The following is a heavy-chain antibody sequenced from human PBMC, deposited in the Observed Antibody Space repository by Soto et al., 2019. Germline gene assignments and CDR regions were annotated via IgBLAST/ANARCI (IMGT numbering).Heavy chain of an antibody. J-gene: IGHJ4*02. V-gene: IGHV1-18*01. CDR2: ISAYNGNT. D-gene: IGHD5-12*01. CDR3: ARDGSRVATILTPDY. CDR1: CYTFTSYG. Sequence: ASVKVSCKASCYTFTSYGISWVRQAPGQGLEWMGWISAYNGNTNYAQKLQGRVTMTTDTSTRTAYMELRSLRSDDTAVYYCARDGSRVATILTPDYWGQGTLVTVSS.